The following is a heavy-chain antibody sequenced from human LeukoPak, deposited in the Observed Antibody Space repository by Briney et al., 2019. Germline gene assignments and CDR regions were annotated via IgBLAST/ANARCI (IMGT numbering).Heavy chain of an antibody. J-gene: IGHJ4*02. V-gene: IGHV3-33*01. CDR1: GFTFSTYG. CDR2: IWYDGSNK. Sequence: GGSLRLSCAASGFTFSTYGLHWVRQGPGKGLEWVAHIWYDGSNKYYADSVKGRFTISRDNSKNTLYLQMNSLRAEDTAVYYCAREKQKYSSGWYCLDYWGQGTLVTVSS. D-gene: IGHD6-19*01. CDR3: AREKQKYSSGWYCLDY.